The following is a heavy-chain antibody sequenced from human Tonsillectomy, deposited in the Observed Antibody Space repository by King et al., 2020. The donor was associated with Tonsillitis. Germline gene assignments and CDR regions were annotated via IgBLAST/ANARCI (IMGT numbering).Heavy chain of an antibody. CDR1: EFIFSTYT. Sequence: VQLVESGGGLVKPGGSLRLSCAASEFIFSTYTMNWVRQAPGKGLEWVSSIGSSGGYIYYADSVKGRLTITRDNAENSLYLQMNSLRAEETAVYYCARVKKYYYDSSGYPLDTFDIWGQGTMVTVSS. J-gene: IGHJ3*02. CDR3: ARVKKYYYDSSGYPLDTFDI. V-gene: IGHV3-21*01. D-gene: IGHD3-22*01. CDR2: IGSSGGYI.